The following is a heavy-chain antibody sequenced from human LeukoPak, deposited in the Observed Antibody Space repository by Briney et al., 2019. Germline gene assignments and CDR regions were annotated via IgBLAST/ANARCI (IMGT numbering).Heavy chain of an antibody. CDR3: ARDLNRSYGAFDI. CDR1: GDSVSSNSAS. V-gene: IGHV6-1*01. D-gene: IGHD1-14*01. J-gene: IGHJ3*02. Sequence: SQTLSLTCAISGDSVSSNSASWNWLRQSPSRGLEWLGRTYYRSKWYNDYAVSVKSRITINPDTSKNQFSLQLNSVNPEDTAVYYCARDLNRSYGAFDIWGQGTMVTVSS. CDR2: TYYRSKWYN.